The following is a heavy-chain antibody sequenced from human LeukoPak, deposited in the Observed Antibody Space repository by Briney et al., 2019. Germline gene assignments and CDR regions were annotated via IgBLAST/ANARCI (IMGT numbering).Heavy chain of an antibody. CDR1: GYTFTSYD. CDR2: IIPIFGTA. J-gene: IGHJ4*02. Sequence: SVKVSCKASGYTFTSYDINWVRQATGQGLEWMGGIIPIFGTANYAQKFQGRVTITADESTSTAYMELSSLRSEDTAVYYCARRFSGYSGYDYFDYWGQGTLVTVSS. CDR3: ARRFSGYSGYDYFDY. V-gene: IGHV1-69*13. D-gene: IGHD5-12*01.